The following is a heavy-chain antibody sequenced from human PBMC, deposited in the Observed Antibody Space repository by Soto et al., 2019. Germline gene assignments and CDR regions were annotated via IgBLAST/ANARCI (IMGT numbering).Heavy chain of an antibody. D-gene: IGHD3-16*02. Sequence: QVQQVESGGGLVKPGGSLRLSCVASGFTFSDYYMSWIRQAPGKGLEWVSYISSSSVYANYADSVKGRFTISRDNAKNSVYLQMNSLRAEDTAVYYCARVPEPGGEVIVHYYFDYWGQGTLVTVSS. CDR2: ISSSSVYA. CDR1: GFTFSDYY. J-gene: IGHJ4*02. V-gene: IGHV3-11*06. CDR3: ARVPEPGGEVIVHYYFDY.